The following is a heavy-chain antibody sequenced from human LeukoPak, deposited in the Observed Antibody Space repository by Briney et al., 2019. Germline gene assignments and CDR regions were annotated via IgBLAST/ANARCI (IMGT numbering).Heavy chain of an antibody. J-gene: IGHJ4*02. V-gene: IGHV3-48*01. CDR3: ARVERAARRAFDY. Sequence: QSGGSLRLSCAASGFTFSSYSMNWVRQAPGKGLEWVSYISSSSSTIYYADSVKGRFTISRDNAKNSLYLQMNSLRVEDTAVYYCARVERAARRAFDYWGQGTLVTVSS. CDR2: ISSSSSTI. CDR1: GFTFSSYS. D-gene: IGHD6-6*01.